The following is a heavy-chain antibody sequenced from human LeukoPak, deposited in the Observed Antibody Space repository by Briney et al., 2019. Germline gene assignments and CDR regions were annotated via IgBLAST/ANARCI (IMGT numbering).Heavy chain of an antibody. Sequence: PGRSLRLSCAASGFTFSSFAMHWVRQGPGKGLECVADKWYNGSNKYYAESVKGRFTISRDNSRNTLYLQMNSLRAEDTAVYYCSRGGYGDYNNWFDPWGQGTLVIVSS. J-gene: IGHJ5*02. CDR2: KWYNGSNK. V-gene: IGHV3-33*01. CDR3: SRGGYGDYNNWFDP. CDR1: GFTFSSFA. D-gene: IGHD4-17*01.